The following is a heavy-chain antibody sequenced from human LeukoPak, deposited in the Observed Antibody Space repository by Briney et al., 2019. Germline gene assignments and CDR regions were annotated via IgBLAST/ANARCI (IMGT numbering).Heavy chain of an antibody. CDR1: GFTFSSYG. Sequence: GGSLRLSCAASGFTFSSYGMSWVRQAPGKGLEWVSGISGSGGTTYYADSAKGRFTISRDDSKNTLYLQMNSLRAEDTAVYYCATSGSYNYWGQGTLVTVSS. D-gene: IGHD1-26*01. CDR2: ISGSGGTT. CDR3: ATSGSYNY. J-gene: IGHJ4*02. V-gene: IGHV3-23*01.